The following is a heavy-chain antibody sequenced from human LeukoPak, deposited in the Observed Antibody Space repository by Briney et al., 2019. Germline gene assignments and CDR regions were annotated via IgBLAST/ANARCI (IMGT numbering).Heavy chain of an antibody. J-gene: IGHJ4*02. CDR1: GYSISSGYY. V-gene: IGHV4-38-2*01. Sequence: SETLSLTCAVSGYSISSGYYWAWIRQPPEKGLEWIGSIYHSGITSYKPSLKSRVTISVDTSKNQFSLKLSSVTAADTAVYYCARYSGSYRGDSWGQGTLVTVSS. CDR2: IYHSGIT. CDR3: ARYSGSYRGDS. D-gene: IGHD1-26*01.